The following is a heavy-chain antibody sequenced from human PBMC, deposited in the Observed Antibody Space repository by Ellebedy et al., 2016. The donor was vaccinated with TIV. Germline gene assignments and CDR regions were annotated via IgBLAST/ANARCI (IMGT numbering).Heavy chain of an antibody. V-gene: IGHV3-33*08. J-gene: IGHJ4*02. CDR2: IWYDGSTK. CDR1: GFTFSSYG. Sequence: GESLKISCAASGFTFSSYGMHWVRQAPGKGLEWVAIIWYDGSTKYYADSVKGRLTVSRDNSRNTLYLQMNSLRAKDTAVYYCARDQLRCGGDCYSLPRYYFDYWGQGTLVTVSS. CDR3: ARDQLRCGGDCYSLPRYYFDY. D-gene: IGHD2-21*02.